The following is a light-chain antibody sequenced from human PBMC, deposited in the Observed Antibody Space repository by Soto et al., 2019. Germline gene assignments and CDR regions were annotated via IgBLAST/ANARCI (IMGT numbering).Light chain of an antibody. Sequence: EIVMTQSPDALSVSPGEGATLSCRASQTVSSNLAWYQQKPGQAPRLLIYDASTRATGIPARFSGSGSGTEFTLIISSLQSEDFAGYYCQQYSNWLTFGGGTKVEIK. J-gene: IGKJ4*01. V-gene: IGKV3-15*01. CDR3: QQYSNWLT. CDR2: DAS. CDR1: QTVSSN.